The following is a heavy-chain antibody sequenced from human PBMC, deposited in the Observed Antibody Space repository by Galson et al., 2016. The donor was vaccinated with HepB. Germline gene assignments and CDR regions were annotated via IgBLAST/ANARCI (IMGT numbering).Heavy chain of an antibody. CDR1: GFTFNTYV. D-gene: IGHD3-16*01. Sequence: SLRLSCAASGFTFNTYVMTWVRQAPGKGLEWVAALSDGGESTDYADSVKGRFIISRDNSKNTVYLQMNSLRVEDTAVYYCTRRTGGSPDYWGQGSLVT. CDR2: LSDGGEST. V-gene: IGHV3-23*01. CDR3: TRRTGGSPDY. J-gene: IGHJ4*02.